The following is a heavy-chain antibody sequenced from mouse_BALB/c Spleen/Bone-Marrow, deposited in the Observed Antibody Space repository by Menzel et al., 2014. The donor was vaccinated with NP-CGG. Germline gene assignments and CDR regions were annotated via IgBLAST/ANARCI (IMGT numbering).Heavy chain of an antibody. D-gene: IGHD2-3*01. CDR1: GYTFTSYW. Sequence: QVQLQQSGAELVKPGASVKPSCKASGYTFTSYWMHWVKQRPGQGLEWIGEINPSNGRTNYNEKFKSKATLTVDTSSSTAYMQLSSLTSEDSAIYYCARGEDGLDYWGQGTTLTVSS. CDR2: INPSNGRT. V-gene: IGHV1S81*02. CDR3: ARGEDGLDY. J-gene: IGHJ2*01.